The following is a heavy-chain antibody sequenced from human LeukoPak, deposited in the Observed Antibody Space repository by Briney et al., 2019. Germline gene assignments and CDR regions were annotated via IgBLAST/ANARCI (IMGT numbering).Heavy chain of an antibody. Sequence: SETLSLTCTVSGGSVRSGSYYWNWIRQPAGEGLEWLGRIQPSGNTNYSPSLKSRVTISVVTSKNQFSLKLTSVTAADTAVYYCARDLGGGWFDPWGQGTLVTVSS. D-gene: IGHD1-26*01. CDR3: ARDLGGGWFDP. V-gene: IGHV4-61*02. CDR2: IQPSGNT. CDR1: GGSVRSGSYY. J-gene: IGHJ5*02.